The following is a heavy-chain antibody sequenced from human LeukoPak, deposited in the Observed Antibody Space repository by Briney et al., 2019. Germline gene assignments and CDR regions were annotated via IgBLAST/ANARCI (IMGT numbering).Heavy chain of an antibody. CDR1: GFTFSSYE. V-gene: IGHV3-48*03. Sequence: GGSLRLSCAASGFTFSSYEMNWVRQAPGKGLEWVSYISSSGSTIYYADSVKGRFTISRDNAKNSLYLQMNSLRAEDTAVYYCARSTGRDGYLMGAYYYYYMDVWGKGTTVTVSS. CDR3: ARSTGRDGYLMGAYYYYYMDV. D-gene: IGHD5-24*01. CDR2: ISSSGSTI. J-gene: IGHJ6*03.